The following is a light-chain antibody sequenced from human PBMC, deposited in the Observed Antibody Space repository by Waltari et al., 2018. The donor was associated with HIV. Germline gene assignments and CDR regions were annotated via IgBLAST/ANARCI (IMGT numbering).Light chain of an antibody. J-gene: IGKJ4*01. CDR3: QQTYTIPPT. V-gene: IGKV4-1*01. CDR2: WAS. CDR1: QSVFYSSNNKNY. Sequence: DIVMTQSPESLAVSLGERATIKCKSSQSVFYSSNNKNYLSCYQQKPGQPPKLIIYWASSRQSGVPDRFSGSGSGTDFTLTISSLQAEDVAVYFCQQTYTIPPTFGGGTKVEIK.